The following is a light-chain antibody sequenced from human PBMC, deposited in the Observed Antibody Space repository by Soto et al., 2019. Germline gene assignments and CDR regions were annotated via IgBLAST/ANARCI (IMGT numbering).Light chain of an antibody. CDR3: QFCDSSLSGYLV. Sequence: QSVLTQPPSVSGAPGQRVTISCTGSSSNIGAGYDVHWYQQLPGTAPKLLIYGNSNRPSGVPDRFSGSKSGTSASLAITGLQADYEADYYCQFCDSSLSGYLVFGGGTKVTVL. J-gene: IGLJ2*01. V-gene: IGLV1-40*01. CDR2: GNS. CDR1: SSNIGAGYD.